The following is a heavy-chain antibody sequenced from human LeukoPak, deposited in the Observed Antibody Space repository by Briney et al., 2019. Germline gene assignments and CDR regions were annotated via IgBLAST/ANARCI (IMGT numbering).Heavy chain of an antibody. V-gene: IGHV3-9*01. Sequence: PGGSLRLSCATSGFTFNDYAMYWVRQAPGKGLEWVSGISWNSRSIAYADSVKGRFTISRDNAKNSLYLQMNSLRTEDTAVYYCARSYDILTGYYSAAGFDPWGQGTLVTVSS. D-gene: IGHD3-9*01. CDR3: ARSYDILTGYYSAAGFDP. J-gene: IGHJ5*02. CDR1: GFTFNDYA. CDR2: ISWNSRSI.